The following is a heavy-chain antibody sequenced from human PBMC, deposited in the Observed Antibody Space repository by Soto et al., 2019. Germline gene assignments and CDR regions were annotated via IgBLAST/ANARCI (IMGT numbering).Heavy chain of an antibody. D-gene: IGHD6-19*01. CDR3: ARGGYSSGWAFDI. CDR1: GFTFSSYD. V-gene: IGHV3-13*01. Sequence: EVQLVESGGGLVQPGGSLRLSCAASGFTFSSYDIHWVRQATGKGLEWVPAIGTAGDTYYPGSVQGRFTSSRENAKNSLYLEMNSLRVGDTAVYYCARGGYSSGWAFDIWGQGTMVTVSS. CDR2: IGTAGDT. J-gene: IGHJ3*02.